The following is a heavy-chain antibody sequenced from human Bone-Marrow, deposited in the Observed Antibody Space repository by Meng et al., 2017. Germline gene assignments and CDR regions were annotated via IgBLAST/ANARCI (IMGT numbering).Heavy chain of an antibody. CDR1: GFTFSDYY. D-gene: IGHD5-18*01. CDR3: ARAGYSYGYTYYYYGMDV. J-gene: IGHJ6*02. CDR2: ISSSGSTI. Sequence: GESLKISCAASGFTFSDYYMNWVRQAPGKGLEWVSYISSSGSTIYYADSVKGRFTISRDNAKNSLYLQMNSLRAEDTAVYYCARAGYSYGYTYYYYGMDVWGQGTTVTVSS. V-gene: IGHV3-11*04.